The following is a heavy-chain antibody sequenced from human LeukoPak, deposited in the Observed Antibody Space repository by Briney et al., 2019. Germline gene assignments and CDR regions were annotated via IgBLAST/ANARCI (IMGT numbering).Heavy chain of an antibody. Sequence: SVKVSCKASGGTFSSYAISWVRQAPGQGLEWMGRIIPILGIANYAQKSQGRVTITADKSTSTAYMELSSLRSEDTAVYYCARDDNDFWSGYYTGIAAGYGMDVWGQGTTVTVSS. V-gene: IGHV1-69*04. CDR1: GGTFSSYA. D-gene: IGHD3-3*01. CDR2: IIPILGIA. J-gene: IGHJ6*02. CDR3: ARDDNDFWSGYYTGIAAGYGMDV.